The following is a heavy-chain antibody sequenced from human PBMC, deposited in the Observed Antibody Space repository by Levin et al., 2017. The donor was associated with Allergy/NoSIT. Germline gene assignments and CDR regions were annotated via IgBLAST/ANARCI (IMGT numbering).Heavy chain of an antibody. V-gene: IGHV7-4-1*02. D-gene: IGHD2-2*01. CDR2: INTNTGNP. Sequence: GESLKISCKASGYTFTSYAMNWVRQAPGQGLEWMGWINTNTGNPTYAQGFTGRFVFSLDTSVSTAYLQISSLKAEDTAVYYCARAGGLVPARFDHFDYWGQGTLVTVSS. CDR3: ARAGGLVPARFDHFDY. CDR1: GYTFTSYA. J-gene: IGHJ4*02.